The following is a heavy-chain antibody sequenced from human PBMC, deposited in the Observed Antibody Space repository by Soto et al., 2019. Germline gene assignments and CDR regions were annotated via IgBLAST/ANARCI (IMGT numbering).Heavy chain of an antibody. CDR2: IIPIFGTA. J-gene: IGHJ5*02. D-gene: IGHD3-22*01. Sequence: QVQLVQSGAEVKKPGSSVKVSCKASGCTVSSYAITWVRQAPGQGLEWMGVIIPIFGTANYAQKLQGRGTITADESPSTAYMELCSLRAEDTAVYYCARDRGPSSGYYPYWFDPWGQGTLVTVSS. CDR1: GCTVSSYA. V-gene: IGHV1-69*12. CDR3: ARDRGPSSGYYPYWFDP.